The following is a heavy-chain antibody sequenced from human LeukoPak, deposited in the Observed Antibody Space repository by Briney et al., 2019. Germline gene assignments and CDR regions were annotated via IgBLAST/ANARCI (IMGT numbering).Heavy chain of an antibody. CDR2: IYYSGST. Sequence: SETLSLTCTVSSGSISSSSYYWGWIRQPPGKGLEWIGSIYYSGSTYYNPSLKSRVTISVDTSKNQFSLKLSSVTAADTAVYYCAREDRLGYYDSSGYLDFWGQGTLVTVSS. V-gene: IGHV4-39*07. D-gene: IGHD3-22*01. CDR3: AREDRLGYYDSSGYLDF. CDR1: SGSISSSSYY. J-gene: IGHJ4*02.